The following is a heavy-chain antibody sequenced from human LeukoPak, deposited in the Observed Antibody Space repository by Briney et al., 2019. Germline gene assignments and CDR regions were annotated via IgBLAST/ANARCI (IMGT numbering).Heavy chain of an antibody. CDR1: GYTFTGYY. D-gene: IGHD3-9*01. CDR2: INPNSGGT. J-gene: IGHJ3*02. Sequence: ASVKVSCKASGYTFTGYYMHWVRQAPGQGLEWMGWINPNSGGTKYAQKFQGRVTMTRDKSISTAYMELNRLRSDDTAVYYCARPQREIRYFDWSDAFDIWGQGTMATVSS. V-gene: IGHV1-2*02. CDR3: ARPQREIRYFDWSDAFDI.